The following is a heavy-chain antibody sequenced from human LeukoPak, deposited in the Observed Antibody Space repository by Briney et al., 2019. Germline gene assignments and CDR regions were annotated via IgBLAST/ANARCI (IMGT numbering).Heavy chain of an antibody. CDR3: ARFLAVAGTDWYFDL. CDR1: GYTFTSYD. V-gene: IGHV1-8*01. CDR2: MNPNSGNT. D-gene: IGHD6-19*01. Sequence: ASVKVSCKASGYTFTSYDINWVRQATGQGLEWMGWMNPNSGNTGYAQKFRGRVTMTRDTSISTAYMELSRLRSDDTAVYYCARFLAVAGTDWYFDLWGRGTLVTVSS. J-gene: IGHJ2*01.